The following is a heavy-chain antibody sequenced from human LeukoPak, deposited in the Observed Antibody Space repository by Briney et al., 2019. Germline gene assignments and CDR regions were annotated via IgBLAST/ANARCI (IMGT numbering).Heavy chain of an antibody. D-gene: IGHD3-16*01. V-gene: IGHV3-7*01. CDR2: IKQDGSEK. Sequence: GGSLRLSCAASGFTFSRYRMSWVRQAPGKGLEWVANIKQDGSEKHYVDSVKGRFTISRDNAKNSLYLQMNSLRAEDTAVYYCATERAGERPRPLLNYYYMDVWGKGTTVTISS. CDR1: GFTFSRYR. J-gene: IGHJ6*03. CDR3: ATERAGERPRPLLNYYYMDV.